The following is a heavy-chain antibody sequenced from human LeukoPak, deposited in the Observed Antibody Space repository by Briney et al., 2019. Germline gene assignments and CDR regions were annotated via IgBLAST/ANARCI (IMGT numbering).Heavy chain of an antibody. J-gene: IGHJ4*02. CDR3: ARGTDRFVRGVLVY. CDR1: GYTFTGYY. V-gene: IGHV1-8*02. CDR2: MNPNSGNT. D-gene: IGHD3-10*01. Sequence: ASVKVSCKASGYTFTGYYMHWVRQATGQGLEWMGWMNPNSGNTGYAQKFQGRVTMTRNTSISTAYMELSSLRSEDTAVYYCARGTDRFVRGVLVYWGQGTLVTVSS.